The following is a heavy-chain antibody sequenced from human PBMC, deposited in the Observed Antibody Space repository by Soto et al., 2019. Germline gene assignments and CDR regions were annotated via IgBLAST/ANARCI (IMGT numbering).Heavy chain of an antibody. CDR2: IYYSGST. V-gene: IGHV4-31*03. Sequence: SETLSLTCTVSGGSISSGGYYWSWIRQHPGKGLEWIGYIYYSGSTYYNPSLKSRVTISVDTSKNQFSLKLSSVTAADTAVYCCASYYGGNSFLWFDPWGQGTLVTVSS. D-gene: IGHD4-17*01. J-gene: IGHJ5*02. CDR1: GGSISSGGYY. CDR3: ASYYGGNSFLWFDP.